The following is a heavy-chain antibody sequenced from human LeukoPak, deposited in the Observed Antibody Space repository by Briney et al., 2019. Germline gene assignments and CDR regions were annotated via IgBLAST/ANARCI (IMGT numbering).Heavy chain of an antibody. CDR1: GFTFSSYA. V-gene: IGHV3-23*01. CDR2: ISGSGGGT. CDR3: AKQYDFWSGPDY. Sequence: GGSLRLSRAASGFTFSSYAMNWVRQAPGRGLEWVSGISGSGGGTYYADSVKGRFTISRDNSKNTLYLQMNSLRVEDTAVYYCAKQYDFWSGPDYWGQGTLVTVSS. D-gene: IGHD3-3*01. J-gene: IGHJ4*02.